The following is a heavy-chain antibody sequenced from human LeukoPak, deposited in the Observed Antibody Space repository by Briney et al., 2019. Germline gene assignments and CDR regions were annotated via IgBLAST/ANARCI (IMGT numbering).Heavy chain of an antibody. CDR2: ISYDGSNK. J-gene: IGHJ4*02. CDR3: ARDVEMATTSNPPFDY. Sequence: GGSLRLSCAASGFTFSSYAMHWVRQAPGKGLEWVAVISYDGSNKYYADSVKGRFTISRDNSKNTLYLQMNSLGAEDTAVYYCARDVEMATTSNPPFDYWGQGTLVTVSS. D-gene: IGHD5-24*01. CDR1: GFTFSSYA. V-gene: IGHV3-30-3*01.